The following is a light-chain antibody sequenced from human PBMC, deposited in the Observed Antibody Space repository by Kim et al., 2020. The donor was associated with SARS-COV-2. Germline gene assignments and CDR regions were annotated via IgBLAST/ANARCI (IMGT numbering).Light chain of an antibody. Sequence: VTISVSGGRSTIGSNVVTWYQQVPGTAPKLLIYSNRHRPSGVSDRFSGSRSGTSASLAISGLQSEDEADYYCAVWDDSLNGVVFGGGTQLTVL. CDR3: AVWDDSLNGVV. J-gene: IGLJ2*01. CDR1: RSTIGSNV. V-gene: IGLV1-44*01. CDR2: SNR.